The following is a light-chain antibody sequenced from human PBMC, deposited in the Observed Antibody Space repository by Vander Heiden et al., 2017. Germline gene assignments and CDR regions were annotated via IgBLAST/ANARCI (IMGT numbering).Light chain of an antibody. CDR1: SPNIGAGYD. Sequence: QSVLTQPPSVSASPGQRVTISCTGSSPNIGAGYDVHWYQQLPGTAPKLLIYGNSNRPSGVPDRFSGSKSGTSASLAITGLQAEDEADYYCQSYDSSLSVVFGGGTKLTVL. V-gene: IGLV1-40*01. J-gene: IGLJ2*01. CDR2: GNS. CDR3: QSYDSSLSVV.